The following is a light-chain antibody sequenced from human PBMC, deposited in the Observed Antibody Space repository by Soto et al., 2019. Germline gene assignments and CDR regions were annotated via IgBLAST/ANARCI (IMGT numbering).Light chain of an antibody. Sequence: EIVLTQSPGSLSLSPGEGATLSCRASQSVSSSCFAWYQQKPGQAPSLLIYGASRRATGVPDMFSGSGSGTDFTLSISRLEPEAFAVYYCQQYESSVTFGQGTKVEIK. CDR1: QSVSSSC. CDR3: QQYESSVT. CDR2: GAS. V-gene: IGKV3-20*01. J-gene: IGKJ1*01.